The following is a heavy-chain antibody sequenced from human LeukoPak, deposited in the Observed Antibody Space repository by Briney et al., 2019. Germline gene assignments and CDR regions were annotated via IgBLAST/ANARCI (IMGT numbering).Heavy chain of an antibody. V-gene: IGHV4-34*01. J-gene: IGHJ4*02. CDR1: GGSFSGYY. Sequence: SETLSLTCAVYGGSFSGYYWSWIRQPPGKGLEWIGEINHSGSTNYNPSLKSRVTISVAKNQFSLKLSSVTAADTAVYYCARAYCVGDCTVLHIYFDNWGQGTLVTVSS. D-gene: IGHD2-21*02. CDR2: INHSGST. CDR3: ARAYCVGDCTVLHIYFDN.